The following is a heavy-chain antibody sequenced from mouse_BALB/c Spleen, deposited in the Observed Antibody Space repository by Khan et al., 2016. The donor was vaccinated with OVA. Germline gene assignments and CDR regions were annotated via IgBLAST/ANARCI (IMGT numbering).Heavy chain of an antibody. CDR3: AREIYYDYAYYYAMDY. CDR1: GFSLTGYG. J-gene: IGHJ4*01. D-gene: IGHD2-4*01. V-gene: IGHV2-6-7*01. Sequence: VQLVESGPGLVAPSQSLSITCTVSGFSLTGYGVNWVRQPPGKGLEWLGMIWGDGSTDYNSALKSRLSISKDNYKSQVFLKMNSLHTDDTAMYYCAREIYYDYAYYYAMDYWGQGTSVTVSS. CDR2: IWGDGST.